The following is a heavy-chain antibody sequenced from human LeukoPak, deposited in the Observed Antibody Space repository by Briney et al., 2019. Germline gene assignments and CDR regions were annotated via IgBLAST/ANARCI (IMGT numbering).Heavy chain of an antibody. J-gene: IGHJ4*02. CDR3: ARQGGTSGYDYPYFDY. Sequence: SETLSLTCAVYGGSFSGYFWSWIRQPPGKGLEWIGEINHSGSTNYNPSLKSRVTTSVDTSKNQFSMNVRSVTAADTAVYYCARQGGTSGYDYPYFDYWGQGILVTVSS. CDR1: GGSFSGYF. CDR2: INHSGST. V-gene: IGHV4-34*01. D-gene: IGHD5-12*01.